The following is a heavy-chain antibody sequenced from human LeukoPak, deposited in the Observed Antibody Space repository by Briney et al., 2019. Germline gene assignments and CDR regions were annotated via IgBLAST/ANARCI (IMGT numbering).Heavy chain of an antibody. J-gene: IGHJ4*02. Sequence: SETLSLTCAVSGYSISSGYYWGRIRQPPGKGLEWIGSIYHSGSIYYNPSLKSRVTIAVDTPKNQFSLKLNSVTAADTAVYYCARGATIVRGPIDYWGQGTLVTVSS. CDR2: IYHSGSI. D-gene: IGHD3-10*01. CDR3: ARGATIVRGPIDY. CDR1: GYSISSGYY. V-gene: IGHV4-38-2*01.